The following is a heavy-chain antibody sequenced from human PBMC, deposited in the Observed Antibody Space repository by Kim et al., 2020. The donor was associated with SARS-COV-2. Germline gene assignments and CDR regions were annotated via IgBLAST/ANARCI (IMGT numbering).Heavy chain of an antibody. CDR3: ARDRGSSSPYYYGMDV. D-gene: IGHD6-6*01. Sequence: SVKGRFTISRDNSKNPLYLQMNSLRAEDTAVYYCARDRGSSSPYYYGMDVWGQGTTVTVSS. V-gene: IGHV3-30*07. J-gene: IGHJ6*02.